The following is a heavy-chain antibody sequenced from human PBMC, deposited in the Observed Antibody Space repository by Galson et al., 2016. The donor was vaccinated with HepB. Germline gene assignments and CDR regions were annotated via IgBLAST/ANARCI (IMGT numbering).Heavy chain of an antibody. Sequence: SLRLSCAASGFTFSDYHMNWIRQAPGKGLEWISYISSSGNSMLYADSVRGRFSIFRDNAKKSLYLQTTNLRAEDTAVYYCARDLPDDSVEYFDVFDLWGQGTMVTVSS. V-gene: IGHV3-11*01. J-gene: IGHJ3*01. D-gene: IGHD4-17*01. CDR3: ARDLPDDSVEYFDVFDL. CDR2: ISSSGNSM. CDR1: GFTFSDYH.